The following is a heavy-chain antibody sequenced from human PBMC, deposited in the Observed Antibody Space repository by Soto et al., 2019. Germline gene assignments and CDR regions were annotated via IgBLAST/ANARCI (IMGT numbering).Heavy chain of an antibody. V-gene: IGHV3-23*01. CDR2: ISGSGGST. Sequence: GGSLRLSCAASGFTFSSYAMSWVRQAPGKGLEWVSAISGSGGSTYYADSVKGRFTISRDNSKNTLYLQMNSLRAEDTAVYYCATIAAAGTHYYYYGMDVWGQGTTVTVS. J-gene: IGHJ6*02. CDR3: ATIAAAGTHYYYYGMDV. D-gene: IGHD6-13*01. CDR1: GFTFSSYA.